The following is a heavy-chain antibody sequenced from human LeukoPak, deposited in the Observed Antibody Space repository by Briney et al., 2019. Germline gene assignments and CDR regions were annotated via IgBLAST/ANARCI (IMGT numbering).Heavy chain of an antibody. CDR2: IHYSETT. D-gene: IGHD4-17*01. J-gene: IGHJ4*02. V-gene: IGHV4-39*02. CDR1: GGSISSSNYY. Sequence: SETLSLTCTVSGGSISSSNYYWGWIRQPPGKGLEWIASIHYSETTYYNPSLKSRVTISVDTSKNHFSLKLSSVTAADTAVYYCARNLIFYGDYFDYWGQGTLVTVSS. CDR3: ARNLIFYGDYFDY.